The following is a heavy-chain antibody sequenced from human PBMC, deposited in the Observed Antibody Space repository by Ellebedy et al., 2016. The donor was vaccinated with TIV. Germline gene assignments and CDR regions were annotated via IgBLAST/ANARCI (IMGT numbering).Heavy chain of an antibody. V-gene: IGHV3-23*01. CDR3: ARDSPNYYDSGPGGY. Sequence: GGSLRLXCATSGFTFSAYAMNWVRQAPGKGLEWVSSISGRGDIVNYADFVQGRFTISRDNVKNTVDLQMDSLRAEDTAVYYCARDSPNYYDSGPGGYWGQGTLVTVSS. D-gene: IGHD3-22*01. CDR2: ISGRGDIV. J-gene: IGHJ4*02. CDR1: GFTFSAYA.